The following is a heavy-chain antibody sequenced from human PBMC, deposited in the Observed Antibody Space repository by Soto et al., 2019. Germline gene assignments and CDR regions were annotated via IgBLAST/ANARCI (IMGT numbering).Heavy chain of an antibody. CDR3: ARGGILTGYSYYYGMDV. V-gene: IGHV4-59*01. J-gene: IGHJ6*02. CDR1: GGPISSYY. Sequence: SETLSLTCTVSGGPISSYYWSWIRQPPGKGLEWIGYIYYSGSTNYNPSLKSRVTISVDTSKNQFSLKLSSVTAADTAVYYCARGGILTGYSYYYGMDVWGQGTTVTVSS. CDR2: IYYSGST. D-gene: IGHD3-9*01.